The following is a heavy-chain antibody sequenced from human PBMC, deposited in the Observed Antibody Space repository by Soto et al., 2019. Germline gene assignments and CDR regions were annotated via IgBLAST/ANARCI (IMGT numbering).Heavy chain of an antibody. D-gene: IGHD3-22*01. Sequence: LSLTCAVSGGSISSGGYSWSWIRQPPGKGLEWIGYIYHSGSTYYNPSLKSRVTISVDRSKNQFSLKLSSVTAADTAVYYCARADYDSSGYYYPYYFDYWGQGTLVTVSS. CDR3: ARADYDSSGYYYPYYFDY. CDR1: GGSISSGGYS. V-gene: IGHV4-30-2*01. J-gene: IGHJ4*02. CDR2: IYHSGST.